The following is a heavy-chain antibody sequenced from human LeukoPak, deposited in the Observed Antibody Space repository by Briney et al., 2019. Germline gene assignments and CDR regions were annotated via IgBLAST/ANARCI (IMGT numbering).Heavy chain of an antibody. CDR1: GGSLSSTTYY. CDR2: ISHSVST. V-gene: IGHV4-39*01. D-gene: IGHD5-24*01. Sequence: SETLSLTCFISGGSLSSTTYYWAWIRQPPGKGLELIASISHSVSTYYNPARRSRVSVSVDTSKNQLSLKLSSLTAADTALYFCARLNVMALATNFDNWGPGTFVTVSS. CDR3: ARLNVMALATNFDN. J-gene: IGHJ4*02.